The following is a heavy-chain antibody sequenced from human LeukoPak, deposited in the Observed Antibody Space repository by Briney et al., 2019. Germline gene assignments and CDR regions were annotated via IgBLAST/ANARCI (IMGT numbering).Heavy chain of an antibody. D-gene: IGHD3-10*01. Sequence: SETLSLTCSISGGSINNYFWTWIRQPAGKGLEWIGRIYTSGSTDYNPSLKSRVTISVDTSKRQLSLMLRSVTAADTAVYYCARDIYGSGHGWFDTWGQGRLVTVSS. J-gene: IGHJ5*02. CDR2: IYTSGST. CDR3: ARDIYGSGHGWFDT. CDR1: GGSINNYF. V-gene: IGHV4-4*07.